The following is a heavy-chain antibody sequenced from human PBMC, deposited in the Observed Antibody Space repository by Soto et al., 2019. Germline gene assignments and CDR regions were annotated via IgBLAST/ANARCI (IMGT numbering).Heavy chain of an antibody. CDR2: IIPMLDIT. Sequence: QVQLVQSGAEVKKPGSSVKVSCKASGGTFSNHIITWVRQAPGQGLEWMGRIIPMLDITNHAQKFQGRVTITAEKSMTTAYMEVSCLRSDDTAVYYCVRDSSMVSVLRGHDDIDSWGQGTLVTVSA. J-gene: IGHJ4*02. CDR1: GGTFSNHI. V-gene: IGHV1-69*08. CDR3: VRDSSMVSVLRGHDDIDS. D-gene: IGHD5-12*01.